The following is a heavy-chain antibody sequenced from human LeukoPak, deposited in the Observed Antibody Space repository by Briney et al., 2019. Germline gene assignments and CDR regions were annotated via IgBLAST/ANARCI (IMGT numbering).Heavy chain of an antibody. CDR1: GASISSGDYF. D-gene: IGHD2-2*02. Sequence: SETLSLTCSVSGASISSGDYFWTWIRQHPGKGLEWIGYIHYSGSTYYNPSLRSRMIISVDTSKNQFSLQLSSVTAADTAVYYCARVVSDCGGARCYKGYLDYWGQGTLVTVPS. J-gene: IGHJ4*02. V-gene: IGHV4-31*03. CDR3: ARVVSDCGGARCYKGYLDY. CDR2: IHYSGST.